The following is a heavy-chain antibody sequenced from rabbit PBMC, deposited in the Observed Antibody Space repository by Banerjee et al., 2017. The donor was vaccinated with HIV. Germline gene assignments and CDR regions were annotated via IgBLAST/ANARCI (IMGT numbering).Heavy chain of an antibody. CDR1: GIDFSSICW. D-gene: IGHD4-1*01. CDR3: ARDLTDAIGWNFGW. V-gene: IGHV1S40*01. Sequence: QSLEESGGDLVQPGASLKLSCSASGIDFSSICWICWVRQAPGKGLEWIGCIYSGSGSSYYASWARGRFTISKTSSTTVTLQMTSLTAADTATYFCARDLTDAIGWNFGWWGPGTLVTVS. J-gene: IGHJ6*01. CDR2: IYSGSGSS.